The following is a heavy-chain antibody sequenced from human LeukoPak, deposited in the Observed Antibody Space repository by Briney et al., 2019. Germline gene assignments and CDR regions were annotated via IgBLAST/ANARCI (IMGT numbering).Heavy chain of an antibody. CDR1: GFTFSNYV. Sequence: GGSLRLSCAASGFTFSNYVVSWVRQAPGKGLEWVSGISGSGGSTYYADSVEGRFTISRDNSNSKNTLYLQMNSLRAEDTAVYYCAKATTTVLVFDYWGQGTLVTVSS. CDR3: AKATTTVLVFDY. J-gene: IGHJ4*02. V-gene: IGHV3-23*01. CDR2: ISGSGGST. D-gene: IGHD4-17*01.